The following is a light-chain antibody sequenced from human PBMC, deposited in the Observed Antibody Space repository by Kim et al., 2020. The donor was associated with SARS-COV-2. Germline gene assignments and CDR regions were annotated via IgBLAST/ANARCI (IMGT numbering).Light chain of an antibody. CDR1: QSVTNNC. CDR2: GAS. CDR3: QNYGSSPLT. V-gene: IGKV3-20*01. J-gene: IGKJ4*01. Sequence: SPARRAPPSCRARQSVTNNCLAWYQHIPGQAPRPLIYGASRRATGIPDRFRGSGSGTDFTLTITSLEPEDFAVYFCQNYGSSPLTFGGGTKVDIK.